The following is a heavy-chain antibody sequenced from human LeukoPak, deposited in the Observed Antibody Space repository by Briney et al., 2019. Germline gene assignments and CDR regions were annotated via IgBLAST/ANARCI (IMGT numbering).Heavy chain of an antibody. V-gene: IGHV3-23*01. J-gene: IGHJ4*02. D-gene: IGHD5-18*01. CDR3: AREMWDSYGYVDY. Sequence: GGSPRLSCEASGFTFSTSGMSWVRQAPGKGLEWVSSISGRGDTTYYADSVKGRFTISRDNSKNTLYLQMNSLRAEDTAVYYCAREMWDSYGYVDYWGQGTLVTVSS. CDR1: GFTFSTSG. CDR2: ISGRGDTT.